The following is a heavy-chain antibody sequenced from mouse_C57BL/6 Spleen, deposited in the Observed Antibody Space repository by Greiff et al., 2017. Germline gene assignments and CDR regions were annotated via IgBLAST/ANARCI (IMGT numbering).Heavy chain of an antibody. CDR3: VRRGRSDRVFAY. D-gene: IGHD3-2*01. CDR2: ISSKSNNYET. Sequence: EVQLQQSGGGLVQPKGSLKLSCAASGFSFNTYAMNWVRQAPGKGLEWVARISSKSNNYETYYADSVKDRFTISRDASESMLYLQMNNLKTEGTAVYYCVRRGRSDRVFAYWGEGTLVTVSA. V-gene: IGHV10-1*01. CDR1: GFSFNTYA. J-gene: IGHJ3*01.